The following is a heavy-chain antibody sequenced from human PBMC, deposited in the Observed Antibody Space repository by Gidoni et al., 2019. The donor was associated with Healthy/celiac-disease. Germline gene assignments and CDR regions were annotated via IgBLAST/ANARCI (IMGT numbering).Heavy chain of an antibody. J-gene: IGHJ4*02. CDR3: AKRHGVVVAATPYFDY. D-gene: IGHD2-15*01. CDR1: GFTFISYA. V-gene: IGHV3-23*01. CDR2: ISGSGGST. Sequence: EVQLLESGGGLVQPGGSLRLSCAASGFTFISYAMSWVRQAPGKGLEWVSAISGSGGSTYYADSVKGRFTISRDNSKNTLYLQMNSLRAEDTAVYYCAKRHGVVVAATPYFDYWGQGTLVTVSS.